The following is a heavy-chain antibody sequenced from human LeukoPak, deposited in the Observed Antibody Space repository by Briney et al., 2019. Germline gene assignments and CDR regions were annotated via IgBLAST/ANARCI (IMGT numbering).Heavy chain of an antibody. V-gene: IGHV1-69*13. D-gene: IGHD3-10*01. CDR3: ARDPGSGSYYSWFDP. CDR2: IIPIFGTA. J-gene: IGHJ5*02. CDR1: GGTFSSYA. Sequence: SVKVSCKASGGTFSSYAISWVRQAPGQGLEWMGGIIPIFGTANYAQKFQGRVTITADESTSSAYMELSSLRSEDTAVYYCARDPGSGSYYSWFDPWGQGTLVTVSS.